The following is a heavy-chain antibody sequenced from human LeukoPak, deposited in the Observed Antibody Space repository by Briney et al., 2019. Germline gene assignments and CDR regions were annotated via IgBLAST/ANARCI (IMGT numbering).Heavy chain of an antibody. CDR2: IYYSGST. Sequence: SQTLSLTCTVSGGSISSGGYYWSWLRQHPGKGLEWIGYIYYSGSTYYNPSLKSRVTISVDTSKNQFSLKLSSVTAADTAVYYCAREDTAMRGINWGQGTLVTVSS. V-gene: IGHV4-31*03. CDR3: AREDTAMRGIN. D-gene: IGHD5-18*01. CDR1: GGSISSGGYY. J-gene: IGHJ4*02.